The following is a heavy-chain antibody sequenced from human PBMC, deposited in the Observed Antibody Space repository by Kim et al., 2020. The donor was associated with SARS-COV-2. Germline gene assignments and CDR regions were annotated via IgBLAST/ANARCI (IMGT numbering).Heavy chain of an antibody. CDR1: GFTFSSYG. V-gene: IGHV3-21*01. CDR2: ISSTITYI. Sequence: GGSLRLSCVVSGFTFSSYGMNWVRQAPEKGLDLVSSISSTITYIYYSDSVKGRFTISRDNTKNSLYLQMNSLRAEDTAVYFCARDQEDYDVSVVYFYYG. CDR3: ARDQEDYDVSVVYFYYG. D-gene: IGHD3-16*01. J-gene: IGHJ6*01.